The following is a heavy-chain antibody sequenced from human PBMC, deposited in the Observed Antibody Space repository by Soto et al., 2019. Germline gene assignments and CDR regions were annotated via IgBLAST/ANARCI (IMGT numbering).Heavy chain of an antibody. CDR3: AASGYPIYYYYGMDV. J-gene: IGHJ6*02. Sequence: ASVKVSCKASGFTFTSSAVQWVRQARGQRLEWIGWIVVGSGNTNYAQKFQERVTITRDMSTSTAYMELSSLRSEDTAVYYCAASGYPIYYYYGMDVWGQGTTVTVSS. CDR1: GFTFTSSA. V-gene: IGHV1-58*01. CDR2: IVVGSGNT. D-gene: IGHD5-18*01.